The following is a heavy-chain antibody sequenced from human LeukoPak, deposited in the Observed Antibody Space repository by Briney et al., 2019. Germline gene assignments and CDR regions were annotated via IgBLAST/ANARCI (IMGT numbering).Heavy chain of an antibody. J-gene: IGHJ4*02. CDR3: ERDGPSEERAAPFDY. CDR1: GFTLSSYG. V-gene: IGHV3-33*01. CDR2: IWYDGSNK. D-gene: IGHD3-3*01. Sequence: PGGTLRLSCAASGFTLSSYGMHWVRHAPGKGLEWGAVIWYDGSNKYYAHPVKGRFTISRDNSKNTQYLQMNRLRAEDTAVYYWERDGPSEERAAPFDYWGQGTLVTVSS.